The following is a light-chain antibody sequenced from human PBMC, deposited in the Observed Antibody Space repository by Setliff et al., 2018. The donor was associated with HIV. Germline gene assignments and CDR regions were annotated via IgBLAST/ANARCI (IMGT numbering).Light chain of an antibody. CDR2: EFT. V-gene: IGLV2-14*01. J-gene: IGLJ1*01. CDR3: SSYATTGTV. Sequence: QSALTQPASVSGSPGQSITISCTGTISDIGYYHSVSWYQQHPGKVPKLIIYEFTKRPSGVSNRFSGSKSGNTASLTISGLQAEDEADYYCSSYATTGTVFGTGTKGTVL. CDR1: ISDIGYYHS.